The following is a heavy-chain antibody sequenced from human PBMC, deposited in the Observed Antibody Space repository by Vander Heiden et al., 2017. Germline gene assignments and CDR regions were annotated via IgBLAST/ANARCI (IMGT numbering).Heavy chain of an antibody. V-gene: IGHV1-69*01. D-gene: IGHD6-19*01. CDR1: GGTFSSYA. CDR2: FIPILGTP. CDR3: AREGGERGQWLSWFDP. Sequence: QVQLVQSGAGVKKPGSSVTVSCKASGGTFSSYAISWVGQAPGQGLEWMGAFIPILGTPNYAQKCQGRVTITADESTSTADMERSSLGSEGTAVYYGAREGGERGQWLSWFDPWGQGTLVTVSS. J-gene: IGHJ5*02.